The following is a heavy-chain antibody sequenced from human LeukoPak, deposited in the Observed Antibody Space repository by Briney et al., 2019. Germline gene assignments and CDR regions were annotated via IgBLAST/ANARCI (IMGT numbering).Heavy chain of an antibody. D-gene: IGHD3-10*01. V-gene: IGHV3-11*01. Sequence: GGSLRLSCAASGFTFSDYYMSWIRQAPGKGLEWVSYISSSGSTIYYADSVKGRFTISRDNSKNTLYLQMNSLRAEDTAVYYCAKAFLWFGANSYYYYYMDVWGKGTTVTVSS. CDR3: AKAFLWFGANSYYYYYMDV. J-gene: IGHJ6*03. CDR2: ISSSGSTI. CDR1: GFTFSDYY.